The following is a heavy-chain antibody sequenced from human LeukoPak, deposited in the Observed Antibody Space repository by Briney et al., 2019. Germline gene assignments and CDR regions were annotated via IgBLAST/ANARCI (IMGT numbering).Heavy chain of an antibody. CDR2: INPNSGGT. CDR1: GYTFTGYY. CDR3: ARGRSIAAALFGWFDP. Sequence: ASVKVSCKASGYTFTGYYMHWVRQAPGQGLEWMGWINPNSGGTNYAQKFQGRVTMTTDTSTSTAYMELRSLRSDDTAVYYCARGRSIAAALFGWFDPWGQGTLVTVSS. D-gene: IGHD6-13*01. J-gene: IGHJ5*02. V-gene: IGHV1-2*02.